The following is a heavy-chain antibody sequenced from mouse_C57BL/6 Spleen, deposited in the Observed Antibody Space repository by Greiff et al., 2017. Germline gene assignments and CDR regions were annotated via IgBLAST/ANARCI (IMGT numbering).Heavy chain of an antibody. V-gene: IGHV5-17*01. CDR1: GFTFSDYG. Sequence: EVMLVESGGGLVKPGGSLKLSCAASGFTFSDYGMHWVRQAPEKGLEWVAYISSGSSTIYYADTGKGRFTISRDNAKNNQFLKLTSLRSEDTAMYYCARDWDYWGQGTTLTVSS. D-gene: IGHD4-1*01. CDR2: ISSGSSTI. J-gene: IGHJ2*01. CDR3: ARDWDY.